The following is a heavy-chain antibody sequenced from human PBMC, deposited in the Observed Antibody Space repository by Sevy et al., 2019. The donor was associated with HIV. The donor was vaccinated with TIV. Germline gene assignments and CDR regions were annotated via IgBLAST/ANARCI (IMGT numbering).Heavy chain of an antibody. CDR2: IRNRPNTYTT. CDR1: GFTFSDHY. Sequence: GGSLRLSCAASGFTFSDHYVDWVRQAPGKGLEWVGRIRNRPNTYTTEYAASVEGGFTVSRDDSKNSLYLQMNSLKTEDSAVYYCVRGPNCGVGGCQQISPYCLDVWGKGATVTVSS. CDR3: VRGPNCGVGGCQQISPYCLDV. V-gene: IGHV3-72*01. D-gene: IGHD2-21*01. J-gene: IGHJ6*03.